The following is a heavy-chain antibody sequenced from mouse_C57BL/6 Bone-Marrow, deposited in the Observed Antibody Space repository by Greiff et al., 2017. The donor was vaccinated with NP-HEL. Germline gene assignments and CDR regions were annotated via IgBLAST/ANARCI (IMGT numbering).Heavy chain of an antibody. CDR3: ARQGYGSSYCWYFVV. CDR2: IYPGDGDT. V-gene: IGHV1-82*01. Sequence: VQLQQSGPELVKPGASVKISCKASGYAFSSSWMNWVKQRPGKGLEWIGRIYPGDGDTNYNGKFKGKATLTADKSSSTAYMQLSSLTSEDSAVYFCARQGYGSSYCWYFVVWGTGTTVTVSS. CDR1: GYAFSSSW. J-gene: IGHJ1*03. D-gene: IGHD1-1*01.